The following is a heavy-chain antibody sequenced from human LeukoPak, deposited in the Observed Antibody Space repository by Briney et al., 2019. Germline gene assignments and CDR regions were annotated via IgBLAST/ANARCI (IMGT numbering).Heavy chain of an antibody. J-gene: IGHJ5*02. CDR3: ARVIVRRYYGSETYYNPTWFDP. D-gene: IGHD3-10*01. CDR2: FDPEDGET. CDR1: GYTLTELS. V-gene: IGHV1-24*01. Sequence: ASVKVSCKVSGYTLTELSMHWVRQAPGKGLEWMGGFDPEDGETIYAQKFQGRVTMTEDTSTDTAYMELSSLRSEDTAVYYCARVIVRRYYGSETYYNPTWFDPWGQGTLVTVSS.